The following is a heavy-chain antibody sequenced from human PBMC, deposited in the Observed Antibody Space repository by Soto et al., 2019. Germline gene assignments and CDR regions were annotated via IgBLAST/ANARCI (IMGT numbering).Heavy chain of an antibody. J-gene: IGHJ6*02. CDR2: INPNSGGT. V-gene: IGHV1-2*04. Sequence: ASVNVSCKASGYTFTGYYMHWVRQAPGQGLEWMGWINPNSGGTNYAQKFQGWVTMTRDTSISTAYMELSRLRSDDTAVYFCAREVGYCSSTSCYFSGMDVWGQGTTVTVSS. CDR3: AREVGYCSSTSCYFSGMDV. D-gene: IGHD2-2*01. CDR1: GYTFTGYY.